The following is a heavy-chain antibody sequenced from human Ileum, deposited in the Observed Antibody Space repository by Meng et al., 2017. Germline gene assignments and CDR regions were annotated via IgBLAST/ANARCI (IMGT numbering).Heavy chain of an antibody. D-gene: IGHD3-3*01. V-gene: IGHV1-69*02. J-gene: IGHJ4*02. CDR3: ARSSLGWPFLPFDY. Sequence: QVQLVQSGVEVKKPGSSVKVSCKASGGTFSSYTISWVRQAPGQGLVWMGRIIPILGIANYAQKFQGRVTITADKSTSTAYMELSSLRSEDTAVYYCARSSLGWPFLPFDYWGQGTLVTVSS. CDR1: GGTFSSYT. CDR2: IIPILGIA.